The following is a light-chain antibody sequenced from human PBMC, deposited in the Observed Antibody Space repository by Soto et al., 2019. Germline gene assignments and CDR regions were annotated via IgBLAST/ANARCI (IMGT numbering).Light chain of an antibody. J-gene: IGKJ2*01. CDR1: QGIGSW. Sequence: DIQMTQSPSSVSASVGDRVTITCRASQGIGSWLAWYQQKPGKAPKLLIYAASSLQGAVPSRFSGRGSGTDFTLTISSLQPEDYATYYCHQANSFPYTFGQGTKLEIK. V-gene: IGKV1D-12*01. CDR2: AAS. CDR3: HQANSFPYT.